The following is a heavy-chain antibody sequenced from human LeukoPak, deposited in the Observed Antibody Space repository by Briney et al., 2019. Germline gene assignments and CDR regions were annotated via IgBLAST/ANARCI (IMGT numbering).Heavy chain of an antibody. Sequence: PSETLSLTCAVYGGSFSGYYWSWIHQPPGKGLEWIGEINHSGSTNYNPSLKSRVTISVDTSKNQFSLKLSSVTAADTAVYYCARQGYYYYGMDVWGQRTTVTVSS. CDR1: GGSFSGYY. CDR3: ARQGYYYYGMDV. V-gene: IGHV4-34*01. CDR2: INHSGST. J-gene: IGHJ6*02.